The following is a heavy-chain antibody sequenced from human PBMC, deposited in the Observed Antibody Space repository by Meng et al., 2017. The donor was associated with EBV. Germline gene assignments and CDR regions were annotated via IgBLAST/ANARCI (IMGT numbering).Heavy chain of an antibody. CDR3: ARGRGVYCSGGSCYPGWFDP. CDR1: GYTFTSYD. D-gene: IGHD2-15*01. J-gene: IGHJ5*02. CDR2: MNPNSGNT. Sequence: GELVQSGAVVKKPGASGKVSCKASGYTFTSYDINWVRQATGQGLEWMGWMNPNSGNTGYAQKFQGRVTMTRNTSISTAYMELSSLRSEDTAVYYCARGRGVYCSGGSCYPGWFDPWGQGTLVTVSS. V-gene: IGHV1-8*01.